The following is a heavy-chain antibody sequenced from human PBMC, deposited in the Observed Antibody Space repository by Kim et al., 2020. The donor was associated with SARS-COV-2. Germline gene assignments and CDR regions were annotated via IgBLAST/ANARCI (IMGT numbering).Heavy chain of an antibody. CDR3: ATVFRVSVGYYYGSGSYFDP. D-gene: IGHD3-10*01. J-gene: IGHJ5*02. Sequence: ASVKVSCKVSGYTLTELSMHWVRQAPGKGLEWMGGFDPEDGETIYAQKFQGRVTMTEDTSTDTAYMELSSLRSEDTAVYYCATVFRVSVGYYYGSGSYFDPWGQGILVTVSS. V-gene: IGHV1-24*01. CDR2: FDPEDGET. CDR1: GYTLTELS.